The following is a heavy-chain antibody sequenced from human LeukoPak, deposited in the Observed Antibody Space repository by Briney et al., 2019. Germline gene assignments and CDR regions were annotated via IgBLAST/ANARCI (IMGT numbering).Heavy chain of an antibody. J-gene: IGHJ6*03. CDR2: IWHDGSNK. V-gene: IGHV3-33*01. CDR3: ARSSSSWYLPYYYYMDV. D-gene: IGHD6-13*01. Sequence: GRSLRLSCEAYGITFSSYGMHWVRQAPGKGLEWVAVIWHDGSNKHYADSVKGRFTISRDNSKNTLYLQMNSLRAEDTAVYYCARSSSSWYLPYYYYMDVWGKGTTVTVSS. CDR1: GITFSSYG.